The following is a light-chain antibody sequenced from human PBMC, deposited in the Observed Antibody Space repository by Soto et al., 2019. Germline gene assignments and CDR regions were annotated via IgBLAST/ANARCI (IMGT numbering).Light chain of an antibody. V-gene: IGKV3-11*01. CDR1: QSVSSY. J-gene: IGKJ1*01. CDR2: DAS. Sequence: EIVLTQSPATLSLSPGERATLSCRASQSVSSYLAWYQQKPGQAPRLLIYDASNMATGIPARFSGSGSGTDFTLTISSLEPEDFAVYYCQQRSNWVWTFGQGTKVEIK. CDR3: QQRSNWVWT.